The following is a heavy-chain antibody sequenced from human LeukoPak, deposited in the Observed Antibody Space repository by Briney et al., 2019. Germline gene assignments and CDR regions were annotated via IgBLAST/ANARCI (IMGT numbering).Heavy chain of an antibody. CDR2: INPNSGGT. V-gene: IGHV1-2*02. CDR1: GYTLTGYY. J-gene: IGHJ4*02. CDR3: ARGLGRTTMVTRGGVRFDY. D-gene: IGHD5-18*01. Sequence: ASVKVSCKASGYTLTGYYMHWVRQAPGQGLEWMGWINPNSGGTNYAQKFQGRVTMTRDTSISTAYMELSRLRSDDTAVYYCARGLGRTTMVTRGGVRFDYWGQGTLVTVSS.